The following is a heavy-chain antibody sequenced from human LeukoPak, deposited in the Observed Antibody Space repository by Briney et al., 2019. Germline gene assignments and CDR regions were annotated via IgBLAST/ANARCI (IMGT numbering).Heavy chain of an antibody. V-gene: IGHV3-72*01. Sequence: PGGSLRLSRAASGFTFSDHYMDWVRQAPGKGLEWVGRVRNKANSYSTEYAASVKGRFTISRDDSKNSLYLQMNSLKTEDTAVYYCTRGGTHYYDGSVYYYWGQGTLVTVSS. CDR3: TRGGTHYYDGSVYYY. CDR1: GFTFSDHY. D-gene: IGHD3-22*01. J-gene: IGHJ4*02. CDR2: VRNKANSYST.